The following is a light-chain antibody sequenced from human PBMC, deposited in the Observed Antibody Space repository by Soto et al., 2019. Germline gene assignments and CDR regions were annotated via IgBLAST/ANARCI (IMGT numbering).Light chain of an antibody. Sequence: QSVLTQPPSVSGAPGQRVTISCTGSSSNIGAGYPVHWYQQLPGTAPKLLIHGNTNRPSGVPDRFSGSRSGLAITGLQAEDEADYYCQSYDSSLSGYVFGTGTRSPS. CDR1: SSNIGAGYP. CDR2: GNT. J-gene: IGLJ1*01. CDR3: QSYDSSLSGYV. V-gene: IGLV1-40*01.